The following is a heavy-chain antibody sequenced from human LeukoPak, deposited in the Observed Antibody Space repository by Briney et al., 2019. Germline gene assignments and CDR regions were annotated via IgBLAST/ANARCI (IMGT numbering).Heavy chain of an antibody. CDR3: AREVSSSWYVYWFDP. Sequence: SEALSLTCTVSGGSISSYYWSWIRQPPGKGLEWIGYIYYSGSTNYNPSLKSQVTISVDTSKNQFSLKLSSVTAADTAVYYCAREVSSSWYVYWFDPWGQGTLVTVSS. J-gene: IGHJ5*02. D-gene: IGHD6-13*01. CDR2: IYYSGST. CDR1: GGSISSYY. V-gene: IGHV4-59*01.